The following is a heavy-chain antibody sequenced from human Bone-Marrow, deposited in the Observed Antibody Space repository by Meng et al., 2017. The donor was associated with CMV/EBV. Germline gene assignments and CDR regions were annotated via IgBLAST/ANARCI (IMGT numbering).Heavy chain of an antibody. V-gene: IGHV1-2*02. Sequence: ASVKVSCKASGYTFTGYYMHWGRQAPGQGLEWMGWINPNSGGTNYAQKFQGRVTMTRDTSISTAYMELSRLRSDDTAVYYCARAVKWERLIGDYWGQGTLVTVSS. CDR3: ARAVKWERLIGDY. CDR1: GYTFTGYY. CDR2: INPNSGGT. J-gene: IGHJ4*02. D-gene: IGHD1-26*01.